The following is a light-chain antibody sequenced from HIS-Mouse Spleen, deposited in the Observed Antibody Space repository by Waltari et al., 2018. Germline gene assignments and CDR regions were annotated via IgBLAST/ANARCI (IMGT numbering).Light chain of an antibody. V-gene: IGKV1-9*01. CDR1: QGISSY. CDR2: AAS. J-gene: IGKJ1*01. CDR3: QQLNSYPPT. Sequence: DIQLTQSPSFLSASGGARVTITCRASQGISSYLAWYQQKPGKAPKLLIYAASTLQSGVPSRFSGSGSGTEFTLTISSLQPEDFATYYCQQLNSYPPTFGQGTKVEIK.